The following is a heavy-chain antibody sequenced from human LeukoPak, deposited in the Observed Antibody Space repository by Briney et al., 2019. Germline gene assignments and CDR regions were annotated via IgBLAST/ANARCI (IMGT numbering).Heavy chain of an antibody. D-gene: IGHD6-19*01. J-gene: IGHJ4*02. CDR3: ARQSSGWYYFDY. CDR1: DGSITSNTYY. V-gene: IGHV4-39*01. Sequence: SDTLSLTCSVPDGSITSNTYYWGWIRQPPGKGLEWIGSIHYRGSTYYNPSLKSRVTISVDTSKNQFSLKLSSVTAADTAVYYCARQSSGWYYFDYWGQGTLVTVSS. CDR2: IHYRGST.